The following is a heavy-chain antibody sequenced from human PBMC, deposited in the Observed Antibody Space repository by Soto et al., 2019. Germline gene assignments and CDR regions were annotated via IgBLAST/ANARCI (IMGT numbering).Heavy chain of an antibody. Sequence: SETLSLTCTVSGGSVSSGSYYWSWIRQPPGKGLEWIGYIYYSGSTNYNPSLKSRVTISVDTSKKQFSLKLSSVTAADTAVYYCEIVRDLVFWFDPRGQATLVTVCS. CDR1: GGSVSSGSYY. V-gene: IGHV4-61*01. CDR2: IYYSGST. CDR3: EIVRDLVFWFDP. J-gene: IGHJ5*02.